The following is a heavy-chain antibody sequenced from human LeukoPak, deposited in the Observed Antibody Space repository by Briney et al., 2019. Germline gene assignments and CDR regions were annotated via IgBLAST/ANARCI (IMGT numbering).Heavy chain of an antibody. CDR2: IYYTGST. J-gene: IGHJ4*02. CDR3: ARDEYYYDSRGYSYYFDY. Sequence: SETLSLTCAVSGGSVSSGSYYWTWIRQPPGKGLEWIGCIYYTGSTNYNPSLKSRVTISADTSKNQFSLKLSSVTAADTAVYYCARDEYYYDSRGYSYYFDYWGQGTLVTVSS. CDR1: GGSVSSGSYY. V-gene: IGHV4-61*01. D-gene: IGHD3-22*01.